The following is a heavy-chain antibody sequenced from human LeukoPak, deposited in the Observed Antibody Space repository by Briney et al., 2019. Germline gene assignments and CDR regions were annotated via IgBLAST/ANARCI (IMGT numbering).Heavy chain of an antibody. CDR3: ARGPSSPDGYFDY. V-gene: IGHV3-21*01. J-gene: IGHJ4*02. CDR2: ISSSSSYI. D-gene: IGHD2-2*01. Sequence: GRSLRLPCAASGFTFSSYSMNWVRQAPGKGLEWVSSISSSSSYIYYADSVKGRFTISRDNAKNSLYLQMNSLRAEDTAVYYCARGPSSPDGYFDYWGQGTLVTVSS. CDR1: GFTFSSYS.